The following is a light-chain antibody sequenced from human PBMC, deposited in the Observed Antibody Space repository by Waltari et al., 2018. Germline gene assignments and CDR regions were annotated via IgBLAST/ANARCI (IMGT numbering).Light chain of an antibody. CDR2: AAS. Sequence: EIVLTQSPGTLSLSPGERATLSFRASQSVSRTLAWYQQKPGQATSLIIYAASTRDPGSPGRFSGSVSVTDCLLTIIRLGPEDFAVYYCQHYVRLPATFGQGTKVEIK. CDR3: QHYVRLPAT. V-gene: IGKV3-20*01. CDR1: QSVSRT. J-gene: IGKJ1*01.